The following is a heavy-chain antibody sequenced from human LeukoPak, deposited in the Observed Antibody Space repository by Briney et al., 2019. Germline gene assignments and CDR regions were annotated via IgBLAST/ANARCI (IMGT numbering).Heavy chain of an antibody. V-gene: IGHV3-23*01. D-gene: IGHD2-15*01. Sequence: GGSLRLSCAVSGFPLSSYAMSWVRQAPGKGLEWVSATSSSDAGTYYADSVGGRFTISRDNSKNTLYLQMNSLRAEDTAVYYCARGGSGPKDWFDPWGQGTLVTVSS. J-gene: IGHJ5*02. CDR3: ARGGSGPKDWFDP. CDR2: TSSSDAGT. CDR1: GFPLSSYA.